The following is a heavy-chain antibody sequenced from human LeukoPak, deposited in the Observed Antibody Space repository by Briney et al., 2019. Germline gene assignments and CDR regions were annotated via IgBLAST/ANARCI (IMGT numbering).Heavy chain of an antibody. CDR1: GFTFSIYW. J-gene: IGHJ6*03. V-gene: IGHV3-7*01. CDR3: ARDNYYGSGSYYPGGYYYYMDV. Sequence: GGSLRLSCAASGFTFSIYWMTWVRQAPGKGLEWVANIKQDGGEKYYVDSVKGRFTISRDNPKNSLYLQMNSLRAEDTAVYYCARDNYYGSGSYYPGGYYYYMDVWGKGTTVTISS. D-gene: IGHD3-10*01. CDR2: IKQDGGEK.